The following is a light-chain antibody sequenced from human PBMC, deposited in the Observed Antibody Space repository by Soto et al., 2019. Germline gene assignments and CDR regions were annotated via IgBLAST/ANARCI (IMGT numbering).Light chain of an antibody. CDR2: WES. CDR1: ESFLYNSDNKNY. CDR3: QKYYTLPLT. V-gene: IGKV4-1*01. Sequence: DIVLTQSPDSLAMSLGERATINCKSSESFLYNSDNKNYLAWYQQKPGQPPKLXIYWESTRESGVPDRFSGSGSGTDFTLTISGLQAEDVAVYYCQKYYTLPLTCGGGTKVDIK. J-gene: IGKJ4*01.